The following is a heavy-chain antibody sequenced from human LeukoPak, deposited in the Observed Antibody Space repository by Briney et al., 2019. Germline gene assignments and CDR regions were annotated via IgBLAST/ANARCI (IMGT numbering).Heavy chain of an antibody. Sequence: GGSLRLSCAASGFTFSTYSMNWARQAPGKGLEWVSYISSRSSSMSYSFSVKGRFIISRDNPKNSLYLQMNRLRDEDTAVYFCARGATVTSPLDYWGQGTLVTVSS. CDR1: GFTFSTYS. CDR3: ARGATVTSPLDY. J-gene: IGHJ4*02. V-gene: IGHV3-48*02. CDR2: ISSRSSSM. D-gene: IGHD4-17*01.